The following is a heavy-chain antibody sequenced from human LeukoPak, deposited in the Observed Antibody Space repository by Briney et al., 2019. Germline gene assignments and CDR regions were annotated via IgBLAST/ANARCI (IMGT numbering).Heavy chain of an antibody. Sequence: GASVTVSCTASGYTFTSYDINWVRQATGQGLEWMGWMNPNSGNTGYAQKFQGRVTMTRNTSISTAYMELSSLRSEDTAVYYCARGVLRYFDWLLEGIDYWGQGTLVSVSS. CDR2: MNPNSGNT. CDR1: GYTFTSYD. D-gene: IGHD3-9*01. CDR3: ARGVLRYFDWLLEGIDY. J-gene: IGHJ4*02. V-gene: IGHV1-8*01.